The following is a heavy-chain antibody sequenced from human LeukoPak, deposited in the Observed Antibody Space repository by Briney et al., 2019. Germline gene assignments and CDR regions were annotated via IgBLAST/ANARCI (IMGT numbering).Heavy chain of an antibody. CDR2: VNTNGGAT. Sequence: PGGSLRLSCSASGFTFSNYPMHWVRQAPGKGLEYVSVVNTNGGATYYADSVKGRSTISRDNSKNTVYLQISSLRGEYTAMYYCVRGWRIMDVWGQGTTVTVS. D-gene: IGHD5-24*01. J-gene: IGHJ6*02. CDR3: VRGWRIMDV. V-gene: IGHV3-64D*06. CDR1: GFTFSNYP.